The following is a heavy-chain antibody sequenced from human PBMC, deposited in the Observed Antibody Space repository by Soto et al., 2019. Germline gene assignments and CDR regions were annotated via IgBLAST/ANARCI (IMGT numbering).Heavy chain of an antibody. V-gene: IGHV4-59*08. CDR3: ARHGFGPLHGLVDV. Sequence: QVQLQESGPGLVKPSETLSLTCTASGGSITNYYCSWFRQPPGKGLEWIGYINYDGYSAYNLSRKSRVTLSMDAYKTKFSLMLESVTATDTAVYYCARHGFGPLHGLVDVWGPGTTVIVSS. CDR1: GGSITNYY. J-gene: IGHJ6*02. CDR2: INYDGYS. D-gene: IGHD3-10*01.